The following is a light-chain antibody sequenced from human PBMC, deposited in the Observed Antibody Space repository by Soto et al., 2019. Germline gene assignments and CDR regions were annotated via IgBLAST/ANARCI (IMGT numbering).Light chain of an antibody. J-gene: IGLJ1*01. CDR1: SSNIGAGYD. Sequence: QSVLTQPPSVSGAPGQRVTISCTGSSSNIGAGYDGHWYQQLPGTAPKLLIYGNSNRPSGVPDRFSGYKSGTSASLAITGLQAEDEADYYFQSYDSSLSGIGTGTKLTVL. CDR3: QSYDSSLSG. CDR2: GNS. V-gene: IGLV1-40*01.